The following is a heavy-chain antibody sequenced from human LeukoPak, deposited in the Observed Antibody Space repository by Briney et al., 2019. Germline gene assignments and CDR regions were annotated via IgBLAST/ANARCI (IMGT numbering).Heavy chain of an antibody. CDR1: GYTFTSYG. Sequence: ASVKVSCKASGYTFTSYGISWVRQAPGQGLEWMGWISAYNGNTNYAQKLQGRVTMTTDTSTSTAYMELRSLRSDDTAVYYCARDPKLYSSGLCFDYWGQGTLVTVSS. D-gene: IGHD6-19*01. J-gene: IGHJ4*02. V-gene: IGHV1-18*01. CDR3: ARDPKLYSSGLCFDY. CDR2: ISAYNGNT.